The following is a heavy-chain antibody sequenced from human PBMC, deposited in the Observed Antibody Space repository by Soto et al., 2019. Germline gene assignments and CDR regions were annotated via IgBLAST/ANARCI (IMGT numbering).Heavy chain of an antibody. Sequence: QVHLQESGPGLVKPSETLSLTCRISGGSTSSSDWWTWVRQPPGEGLEWIGEIHRAGVTNYNSSLNRRLTLSLDHSRNQFSLSLTSVPAADAAVYFCAGRPEIHPRWGQGILVPVSS. CDR1: GGSTSSSDW. V-gene: IGHV4-4*02. CDR3: AGRPEIHPR. J-gene: IGHJ4*02. CDR2: IHRAGVT. D-gene: IGHD1-26*01.